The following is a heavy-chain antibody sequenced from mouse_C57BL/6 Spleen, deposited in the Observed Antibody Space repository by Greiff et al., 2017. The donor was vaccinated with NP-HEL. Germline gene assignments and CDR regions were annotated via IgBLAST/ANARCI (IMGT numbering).Heavy chain of an antibody. J-gene: IGHJ3*01. V-gene: IGHV1-22*01. CDR3: AREHYGSSYVGFAY. CDR1: GYTFTDYN. D-gene: IGHD1-1*01. Sequence: VQLQQSGPELVKPGASVKMSCKASGYTFTDYNMHWVKQSHGKSLEWIGYINPNNGGTSYNQKFKGKATLTVNKSSSTAYMELRSLTSEDSAVYYCAREHYGSSYVGFAYWGQGTLVTVSA. CDR2: INPNNGGT.